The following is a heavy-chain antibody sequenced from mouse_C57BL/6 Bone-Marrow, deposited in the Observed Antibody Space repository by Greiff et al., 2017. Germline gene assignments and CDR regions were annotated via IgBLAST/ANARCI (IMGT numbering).Heavy chain of an antibody. Sequence: QVQLQQPGTELVKPGASVKLSCKASGYTFTSYWMHWVKQRPGQGLEWIGNINPSNGGTNYNEKFKSKATLTVDKYSNTAYMQLSSLTSEDSAVYYCARLLRSPYYFDSWGEGTTLTVSS. J-gene: IGHJ2*01. CDR1: GYTFTSYW. V-gene: IGHV1-53*01. CDR2: INPSNGGT. D-gene: IGHD1-1*01. CDR3: ARLLRSPYYFDS.